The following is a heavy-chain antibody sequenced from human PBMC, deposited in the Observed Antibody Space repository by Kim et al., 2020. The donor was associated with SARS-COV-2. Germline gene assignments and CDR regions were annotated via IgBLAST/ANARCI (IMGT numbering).Heavy chain of an antibody. CDR2: IGTAGDT. D-gene: IGHD6-19*01. Sequence: GGSLRLSCAASGFTFSSYDMHWVRQATGKGLEWVSAIGTAGDTYYPGSVKGRFTISRENAKNSLYLQMNSLRAGDTAVYYCARAPDQYSSGWAPPDVWGQGTTVTVSS. V-gene: IGHV3-13*01. J-gene: IGHJ6*02. CDR1: GFTFSSYD. CDR3: ARAPDQYSSGWAPPDV.